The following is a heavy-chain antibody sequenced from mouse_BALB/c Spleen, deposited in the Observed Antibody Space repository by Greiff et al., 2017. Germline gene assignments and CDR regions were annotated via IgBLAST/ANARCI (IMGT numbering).Heavy chain of an antibody. V-gene: IGHV2-6-7*01. D-gene: IGHD1-1*01. J-gene: IGHJ4*01. CDR3: ARDYGSSYSSTFYAMDD. CDR2: IWGDGST. CDR1: GFSLTGYG. Sequence: QVQLQQSGPGLVAPSQSLSITCTVSGFSLTGYGVNWVRQPPGKGLEWLGMIWGDGSTDYNSALKSRLSISKDNSKSQVFLKMNSLQTDDTARYYRARDYGSSYSSTFYAMDDWGQGTSVTVSS.